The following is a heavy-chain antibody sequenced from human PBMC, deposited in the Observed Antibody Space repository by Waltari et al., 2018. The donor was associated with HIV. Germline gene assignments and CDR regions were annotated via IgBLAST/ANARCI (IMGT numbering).Heavy chain of an antibody. CDR2: MSDDGSKR. CDR3: ARDSSRVLWFGESLPT. Sequence: QVQVVESGGGVVQPGRSLRLSCAASGFRFNYHGMHWVRQTPGKGLEWVALMSDDGSKRFYAESVRGRFVVSRDNSKKIFYLQMNSLRPDDTAVYFCARDSSRVLWFGESLPTWGQGTLVSVSP. CDR1: GFRFNYHG. V-gene: IGHV3-30*03. J-gene: IGHJ4*02. D-gene: IGHD3-10*01.